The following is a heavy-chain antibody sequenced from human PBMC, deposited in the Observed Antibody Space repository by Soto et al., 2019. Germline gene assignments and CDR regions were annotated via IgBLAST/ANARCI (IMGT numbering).Heavy chain of an antibody. V-gene: IGHV1-18*01. J-gene: IGHJ6*02. CDR3: ARDPGFGFGYSYAFAMDV. Sequence: QVQLVQSGAEVKKPGASVKVSCKASGYTFSNYGISWVRQGPGQGLEWMGWISGYNGNTHYEEKGKDRIKMTTDTSTSTTYMELRSLRSDDTAVYFCARDPGFGFGYSYAFAMDVWGQGTTVTVSS. CDR1: GYTFSNYG. CDR2: ISGYNGNT. D-gene: IGHD5-18*01.